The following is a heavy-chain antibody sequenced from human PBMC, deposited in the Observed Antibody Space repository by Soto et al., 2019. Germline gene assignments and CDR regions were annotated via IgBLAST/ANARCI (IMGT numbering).Heavy chain of an antibody. Sequence: GASMKVSCKASGGTFSSYTISWVRQAPGQGLEWMGRIIPILGIANYAQKFQGRVTITADKSTSSAYMELSSLRSEDTAVYYCARDPKYGDYPWGQGTLVTGSS. J-gene: IGHJ5*02. CDR1: GGTFSSYT. V-gene: IGHV1-69*04. CDR3: ARDPKYGDYP. CDR2: IIPILGIA. D-gene: IGHD4-17*01.